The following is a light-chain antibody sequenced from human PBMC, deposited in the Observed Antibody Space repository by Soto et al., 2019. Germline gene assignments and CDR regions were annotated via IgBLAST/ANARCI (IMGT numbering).Light chain of an antibody. CDR3: QQAYGFPVT. CDR1: QNIISW. V-gene: IGKV1-12*01. Sequence: DIQMTQSPSTVSASVGDRVTITCRASQNIISWLAWYQQQPGRAPKLLIYAASILQSGVPSRFSGSGSGIDFTLTINSLQPEDFATYYCQQAYGFPVTFGQGTRLEIK. J-gene: IGKJ5*01. CDR2: AAS.